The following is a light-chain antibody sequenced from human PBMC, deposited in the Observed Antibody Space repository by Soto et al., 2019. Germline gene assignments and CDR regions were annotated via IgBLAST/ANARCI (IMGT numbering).Light chain of an antibody. CDR3: NSYTTSSTYV. V-gene: IGLV2-14*01. Sequence: QSALTQPASVSGSPGQWITISCTGTSSDVGSYNYVSWYQQRPGKAPQLIIYGVNNRPSGVSNRFSGSKSDNTASLTISGLQAEDDADYYCNSYTTSSTYVFGTGTQLTVL. J-gene: IGLJ1*01. CDR2: GVN. CDR1: SSDVGSYNY.